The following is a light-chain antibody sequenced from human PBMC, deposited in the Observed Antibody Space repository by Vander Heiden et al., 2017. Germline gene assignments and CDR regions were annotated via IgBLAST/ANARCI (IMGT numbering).Light chain of an antibody. V-gene: IGLV7-46*01. Sequence: QAVVTQEPSLTVSPGGTDTPTGASSTGGVTSGNYPYWGQQKPGQAPRTMIHDTNNRQSGTPARFSGSILGGRAAPTLSGAQAEDEDEYYCLLANDDAVVFGGGTKLTVL. J-gene: IGLJ2*01. CDR1: TGGVTSGNY. CDR3: LLANDDAVV. CDR2: DTN.